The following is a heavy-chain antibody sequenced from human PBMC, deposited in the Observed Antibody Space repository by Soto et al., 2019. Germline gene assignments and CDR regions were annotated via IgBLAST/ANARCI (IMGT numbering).Heavy chain of an antibody. D-gene: IGHD3-16*01. CDR2: IYYSGST. CDR3: ARPYYDYIWGNAFDI. V-gene: IGHV4-39*01. Sequence: QLQLQESGPGLVKPSETLSLTCTVSGGSISSSSYYWGWIRQPPGKGLEWIGSIYYSGSTYYNPSLKSRVTISVDTSKNQFSLKLSSVTAADTAVYYCARPYYDYIWGNAFDIWGQGTMVTVSS. J-gene: IGHJ3*02. CDR1: GGSISSSSYY.